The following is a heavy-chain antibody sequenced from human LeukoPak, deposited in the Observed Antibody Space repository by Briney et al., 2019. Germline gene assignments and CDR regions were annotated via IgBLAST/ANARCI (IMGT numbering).Heavy chain of an antibody. CDR1: GYTFTSYA. CDR3: ARDHYYGSGSYYNPVDY. V-gene: IGHV1-3*01. Sequence: ASVKVSCKASGYTFTSYAMHWVRQAPGQRLEWMGWINAGNGNTKYSQKFQGRVTITRDTSASTAYMELGSLRSEDTAVYYCARDHYYGSGSYYNPVDYWGQGTLVTVSS. D-gene: IGHD3-10*01. CDR2: INAGNGNT. J-gene: IGHJ4*02.